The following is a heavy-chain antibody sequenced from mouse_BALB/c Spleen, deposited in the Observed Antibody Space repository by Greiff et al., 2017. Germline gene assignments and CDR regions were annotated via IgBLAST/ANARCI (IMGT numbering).Heavy chain of an antibody. V-gene: IGHV1-14*01. J-gene: IGHJ4*01. CDR2: INPYNDGT. CDR1: GYTFTSYV. Sequence: EVKLQQSGPELVKPGASVKMSCKASGYTFTSYVMHWVKQKPGQGLEWIGYINPYNDGTKYNEKFKGKATLTSDKSSSTAYMELSSLTSEDSAVYYCAREITTATDAMDYWGQGTSVTVSS. D-gene: IGHD1-2*01. CDR3: AREITTATDAMDY.